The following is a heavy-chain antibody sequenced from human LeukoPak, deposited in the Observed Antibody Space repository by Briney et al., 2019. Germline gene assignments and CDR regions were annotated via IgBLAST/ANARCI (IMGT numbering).Heavy chain of an antibody. CDR3: ARAPAWPYCSSTSCLRPGIDY. CDR2: IWYDGSNK. D-gene: IGHD2-2*01. V-gene: IGHV3-33*01. Sequence: RGSLRLSCAASGFTFSSYGMHWVRQAPGKGLEWVAVIWYDGSNKYYADSVKGRFTISRDNSKNTLYLQMNSLRAEDTAVYYCARAPAWPYCSSTSCLRPGIDYWGQGTLVTVSS. CDR1: GFTFSSYG. J-gene: IGHJ4*02.